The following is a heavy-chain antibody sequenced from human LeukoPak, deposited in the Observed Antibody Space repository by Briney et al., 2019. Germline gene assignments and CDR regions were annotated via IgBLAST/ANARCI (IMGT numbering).Heavy chain of an antibody. CDR2: IYHTGST. CDR1: GGSISSYY. Sequence: PSETLSLTCTVSGGSISSYYWSWIRQPPGKGLEWIAYIYHTGSTNYNPSLKSRVTISVDTSKNHFSLKLSSVTAADTAVYYCARRVHYYDTSGYSYYFDYWGQGTLVTVSS. V-gene: IGHV4-59*08. CDR3: ARRVHYYDTSGYSYYFDY. D-gene: IGHD3-22*01. J-gene: IGHJ4*02.